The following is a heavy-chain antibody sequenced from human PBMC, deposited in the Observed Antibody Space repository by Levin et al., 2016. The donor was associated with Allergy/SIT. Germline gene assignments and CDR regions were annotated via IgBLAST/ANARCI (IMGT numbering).Heavy chain of an antibody. J-gene: IGHJ6*02. CDR1: GYTFTSYG. D-gene: IGHD2-21*01. CDR3: ARDIVQGAGDSSELYYYYYGMDV. V-gene: IGHV1-18*01. Sequence: ASVKVSCKASGYTFTSYGISWVRQAPGQGLEWMGWISAYNGNTNYAQKLQGRVTMTTDTSTSTAYMELRSLRSDDTAVYYCARDIVQGAGDSSELYYYYYGMDVWGQGTTVTVSS. CDR2: ISAYNGNT.